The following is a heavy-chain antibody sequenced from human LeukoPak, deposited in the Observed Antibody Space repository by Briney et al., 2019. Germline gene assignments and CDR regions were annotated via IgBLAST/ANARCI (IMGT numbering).Heavy chain of an antibody. V-gene: IGHV2-70*11. D-gene: IGHD3-10*01. CDR3: ARTVEDNYYGSTGFDS. CDR1: GFSLSTSGMC. J-gene: IGHJ4*02. CDR2: IDWDDDK. Sequence: SGPALVKPTQTLTLTCTFSGFSLSTSGMCVSWIRQPPGKALEWLARIDWDDDKYYITSLKTRLTISKDTSKNQVVLTMTNMDPVDTATYYCARTVEDNYYGSTGFDSWGQGTLVTVSS.